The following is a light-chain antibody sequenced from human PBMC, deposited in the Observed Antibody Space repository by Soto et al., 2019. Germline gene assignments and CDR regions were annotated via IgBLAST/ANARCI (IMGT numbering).Light chain of an antibody. CDR2: DVN. Sequence: QSALTQPRSVSGSPGQSVTISCTRTSSDVGGYEYVSWYQQHPGKAPKLMIYDVNKRPSGVPDRFSGSKSGNTASLTISGLQAEDEADYYCCSYAGSYSYVFGSGTKLTVL. V-gene: IGLV2-11*01. J-gene: IGLJ1*01. CDR3: CSYAGSYSYV. CDR1: SSDVGGYEY.